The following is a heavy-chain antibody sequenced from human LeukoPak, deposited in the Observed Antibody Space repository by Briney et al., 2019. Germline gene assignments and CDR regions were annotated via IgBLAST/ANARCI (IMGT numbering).Heavy chain of an antibody. D-gene: IGHD3-10*01. CDR2: ISYDGSIK. CDR3: AKRGSHYYMDV. V-gene: IGHV3-30*04. CDR1: GFTFSTYA. Sequence: GGSLRLSCAASGFTFSTYAMHWVRQAPGKGLEWVALISYDGSIKYYADSVKGRFTISRGNSKNTLYLQMSSLRAEDTAVYYCAKRGSHYYMDVWGKGITVTVSS. J-gene: IGHJ6*03.